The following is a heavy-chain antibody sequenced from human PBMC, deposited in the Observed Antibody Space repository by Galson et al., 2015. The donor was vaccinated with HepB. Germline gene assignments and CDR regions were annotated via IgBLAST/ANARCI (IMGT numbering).Heavy chain of an antibody. CDR2: ISGDGDRT. V-gene: IGHV3-23*01. J-gene: IGHJ4*02. CDR1: GFAFSNYA. D-gene: IGHD3-10*01. CDR3: TRRAGVL. Sequence: SLRLSCAVSGFAFSNYAMSWVRQAPGKGLDWVSGISGDGDRTYYPDPVKGRFTVSRDNSKNTLYLQMNSLRAEDTAVYFCTRRAGVLWGQGTLVTASS.